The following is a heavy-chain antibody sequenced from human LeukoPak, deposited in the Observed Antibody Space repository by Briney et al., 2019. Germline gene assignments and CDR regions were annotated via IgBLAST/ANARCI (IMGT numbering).Heavy chain of an antibody. V-gene: IGHV5-51*01. CDR2: IYPGDSDT. J-gene: IGHJ4*02. D-gene: IGHD2-2*01. CDR3: ARPGVVVVPAARGFDYFDY. Sequence: GESLKISCKGSGYSFTSYWIGWVRQMPGKGLEWMGIIYPGDSDTRYSPSFQGQVTISADKSIGTAYLQWSSLKASDTAMYYCARPGVVVVPAARGFDYFDYWGQGTLVTVSS. CDR1: GYSFTSYW.